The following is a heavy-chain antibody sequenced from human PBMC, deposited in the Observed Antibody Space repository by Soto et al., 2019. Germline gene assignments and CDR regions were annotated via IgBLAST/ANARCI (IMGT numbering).Heavy chain of an antibody. Sequence: PSETLSLTCTVSGGSISSSSYYWGWIRQPPGKGLEWIGSIYYSGSTYYNPSLKSRVTISVDTSKNQLSLKLSSVTAADTAVYYCARIERKLGYCSSTSCRYYYYGMDVWGQGTTVTVSS. CDR1: GGSISSSSYY. CDR3: ARIERKLGYCSSTSCRYYYYGMDV. J-gene: IGHJ6*02. CDR2: IYYSGST. D-gene: IGHD2-2*01. V-gene: IGHV4-39*01.